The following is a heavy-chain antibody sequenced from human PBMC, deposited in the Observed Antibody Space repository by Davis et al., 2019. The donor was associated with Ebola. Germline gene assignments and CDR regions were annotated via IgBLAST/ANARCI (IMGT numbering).Heavy chain of an antibody. J-gene: IGHJ5*02. D-gene: IGHD6-25*01. V-gene: IGHV3-23*01. CDR1: GFTFSSFA. Sequence: GESLKISCAASGFTFSSFAMSWVRRAPGKGLEWVSSISGSGVSTYYADSVKGRFTISRDTSRNTLYLQMNSLRAEDTAVYCCAKDSGWQLSPWGQGTLVAVSS. CDR2: ISGSGVST. CDR3: AKDSGWQLSP.